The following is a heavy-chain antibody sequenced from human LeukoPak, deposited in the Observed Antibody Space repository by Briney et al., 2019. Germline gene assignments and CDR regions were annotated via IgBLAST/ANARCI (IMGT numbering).Heavy chain of an antibody. D-gene: IGHD1-26*01. CDR1: GFTFSSYS. CDR2: ISSSSSYI. CDR3: AKSLRMFWGSYYE. Sequence: GGSLRLSCAASGFTFSSYSMNWVRQAPGKGLEWVSSISSSSSYIYYADSVKGRFTISRDNSKNTLYLQMNSLRAEDTAVYYCAKSLRMFWGSYYEWGQGTLVTVSS. V-gene: IGHV3-21*04. J-gene: IGHJ4*02.